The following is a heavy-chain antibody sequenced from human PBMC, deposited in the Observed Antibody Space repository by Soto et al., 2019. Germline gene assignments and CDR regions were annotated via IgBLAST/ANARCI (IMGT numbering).Heavy chain of an antibody. CDR3: AREGGESSDGLYYFDS. Sequence: SETLSLTCTVSVGSTSSDNYWSWIRQPPGKGLEWIGHIYYSGNTDYNPSLKSRLAISIDTSKNQFSLKLSSVTAADTAVYFCAREGGESSDGLYYFDSWGQGSLVTVSS. J-gene: IGHJ4*02. V-gene: IGHV4-30-4*01. CDR2: IYYSGNT. CDR1: VGSTSSDNY. D-gene: IGHD3-16*01.